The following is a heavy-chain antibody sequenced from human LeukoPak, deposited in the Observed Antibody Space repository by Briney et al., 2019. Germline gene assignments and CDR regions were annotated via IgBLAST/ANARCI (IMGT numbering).Heavy chain of an antibody. CDR3: ARGTHNFDY. CDR2: IYMSGST. D-gene: IGHD1-7*01. Sequence: YPSETLSLTCFVSGGSISSYYWTWIRQPAGKGLEWIGRIYMSGSTEYNPSLKSRVSMSLDTSKNQFSLKLSSVTAADTAVYYCARGTHNFDYWGQGTLVTVSS. CDR1: GGSISSYY. J-gene: IGHJ4*02. V-gene: IGHV4-4*07.